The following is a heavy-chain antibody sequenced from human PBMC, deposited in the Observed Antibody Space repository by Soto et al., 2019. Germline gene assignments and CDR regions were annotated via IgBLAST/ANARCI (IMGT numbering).Heavy chain of an antibody. CDR2: IYYSGST. CDR1: GGSISSGGYY. Sequence: SETLSLTCTVSGGSISSGGYYWSWIRQHPGKGLEWIGYIYYSGSTYYNPSLKSRVTISVDTSKNQFSLKLSSVTAADTAVYYCARDVMEWLSQSHYYYYMDVWGKGTTVTVSS. J-gene: IGHJ6*03. V-gene: IGHV4-31*03. CDR3: ARDVMEWLSQSHYYYYMDV. D-gene: IGHD3-3*01.